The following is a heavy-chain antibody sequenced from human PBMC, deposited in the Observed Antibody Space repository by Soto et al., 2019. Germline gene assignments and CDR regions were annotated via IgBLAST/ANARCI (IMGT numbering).Heavy chain of an antibody. D-gene: IGHD6-19*01. V-gene: IGHV3-23*01. CDR1: GFTFSSYA. J-gene: IGHJ4*02. Sequence: EVQLLESGGALVQPGGSLRLSCAASGFTFSSYAMSWVRQAPGKGLEWVSAISGSGGSTYYADSVKGRFTISRDNSKNTLYLQMNSLRAEDTAVYYCAKGSRPQWLVRPLEYWGQGTLVTVSS. CDR3: AKGSRPQWLVRPLEY. CDR2: ISGSGGST.